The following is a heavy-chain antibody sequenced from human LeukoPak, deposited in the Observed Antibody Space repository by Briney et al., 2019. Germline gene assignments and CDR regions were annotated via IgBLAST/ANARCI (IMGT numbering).Heavy chain of an antibody. CDR3: ARDGSELHY. J-gene: IGHJ4*02. CDR2: IKQDGSEE. Sequence: GGSLRLSCAASGFTFSSYSMTWVRQAPGKGLEWVANIKQDGSEEHYVDSVKGRFTISRDNAKNSLYLQMNSLRAEDTAAYYCARDGSELHYWGQGTRVTVSS. D-gene: IGHD1-7*01. CDR1: GFTFSSYS. V-gene: IGHV3-7*01.